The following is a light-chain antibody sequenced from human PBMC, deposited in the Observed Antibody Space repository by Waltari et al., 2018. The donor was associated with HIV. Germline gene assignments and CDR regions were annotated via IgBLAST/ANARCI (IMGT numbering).Light chain of an antibody. V-gene: IGLV1-47*01. CDR1: SSHIGYNS. Sequence: QSVLTPPPSASGTPGQRVSISCSGSSSHIGYNSLYWYQQIPGTAPQLVINRNTQRPAGVPDRCSGSKSGTSASRAISGRRSDDEADYYCVAWDDSLGGHVVIGGGTKLTVL. J-gene: IGLJ2*01. CDR3: VAWDDSLGGHVV. CDR2: RNT.